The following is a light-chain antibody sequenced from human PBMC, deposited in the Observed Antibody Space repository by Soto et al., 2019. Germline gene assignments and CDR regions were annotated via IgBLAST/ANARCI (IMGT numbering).Light chain of an antibody. CDR1: SSDVGGYNY. CDR3: SAYTSSDTGV. J-gene: IGLJ1*01. CDR2: EVN. V-gene: IGLV2-14*01. Sequence: QTALTQPASVSGSPGQSITISCTGSSSDVGGYNYVSWYQQHPGKAPKLMIYEVNYRPSGVSNRFSGSKSGNTASLTISGLQAEDEADYYCSAYTSSDTGVFGTGTKLTVL.